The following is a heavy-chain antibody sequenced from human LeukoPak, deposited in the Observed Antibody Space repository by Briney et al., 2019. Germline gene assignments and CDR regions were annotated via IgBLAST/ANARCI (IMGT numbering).Heavy chain of an antibody. Sequence: HPGGSLRLSCAASGFTVSSDYMSWVRQAPGKGLEWVSTIRGSGGSTYYADSVKGRFTISRDISKNTVDLQMNNLRAEDTAVYYCARYCSGGNCYSGLVYGGQGTLVAVSS. CDR3: ARYCSGGNCYSGLVY. CDR1: GFTVSSDY. D-gene: IGHD2-15*01. J-gene: IGHJ4*02. V-gene: IGHV3-53*01. CDR2: IRGSGGST.